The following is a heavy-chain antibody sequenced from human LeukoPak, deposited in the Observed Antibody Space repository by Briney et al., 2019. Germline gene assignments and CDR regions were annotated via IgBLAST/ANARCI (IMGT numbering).Heavy chain of an antibody. D-gene: IGHD6-19*01. CDR3: ARFKRVGSSGWPLDY. CDR2: INPSGGST. Sequence: ASVKVSCKASGYTFTSYYMHCVRQAPGQGLEWMGIINPSGGSTSYAQKFQGRVTMTRDTSTSTVYMELSSLRSEDTAVYYCARFKRVGSSGWPLDYWAQGTLVTVSS. CDR1: GYTFTSYY. J-gene: IGHJ4*02. V-gene: IGHV1-46*01.